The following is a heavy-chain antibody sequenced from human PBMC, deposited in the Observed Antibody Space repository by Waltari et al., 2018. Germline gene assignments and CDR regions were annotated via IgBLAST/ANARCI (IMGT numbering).Heavy chain of an antibody. CDR2: ISGSGGST. Sequence: EVQLLESGGGLVQPGGSLRLSCAASGFPFSSYAMSWVRQAPGKGLEWVSAISGSGGSTYYADSVKGRFTISRDNSKNTLYLQMNSLRAEDTAVYYCAKDLGGSSWYFEYFQHWGQGTLVTVSS. D-gene: IGHD6-13*01. J-gene: IGHJ1*01. V-gene: IGHV3-23*01. CDR1: GFPFSSYA. CDR3: AKDLGGSSWYFEYFQH.